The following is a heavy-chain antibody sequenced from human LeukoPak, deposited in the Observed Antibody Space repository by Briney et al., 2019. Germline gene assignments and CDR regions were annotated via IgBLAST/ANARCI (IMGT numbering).Heavy chain of an antibody. J-gene: IGHJ4*02. CDR3: ARDKVNGAMTGSLFDC. CDR2: IKEDGGQK. CDR1: GFTFTNYW. V-gene: IGHV3-7*01. D-gene: IGHD4-17*01. Sequence: PGGSLRLSCSASGFTFTNYWMTWVRQGPGKGLEWVAHIKEDGGQKNYVDSVKGRFTISRDNAKNSLYLQMDSLTDEDTAVYYCARDKVNGAMTGSLFDCWGQGTLVTVSS.